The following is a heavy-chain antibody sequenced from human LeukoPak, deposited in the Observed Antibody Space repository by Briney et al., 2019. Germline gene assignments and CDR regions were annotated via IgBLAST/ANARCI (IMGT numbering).Heavy chain of an antibody. V-gene: IGHV4-4*07. Sequence: SETLSLTCIVSGGSISSYYWSWIRQPAGKGLEWIGRIYTTGNTNYNPSLKSRVTMSIDTSKKQFSLKLSSVTAANTAVYYCARDLIGPYYFDYWGQGTLVTVSS. CDR1: GGSISSYY. CDR3: ARDLIGPYYFDY. J-gene: IGHJ4*02. CDR2: IYTTGNT.